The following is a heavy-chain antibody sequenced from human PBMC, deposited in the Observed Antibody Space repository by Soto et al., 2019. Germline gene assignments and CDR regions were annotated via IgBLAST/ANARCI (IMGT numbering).Heavy chain of an antibody. V-gene: IGHV5-51*01. CDR2: IYPGDSDT. Sequence: LGESLKISCKGSGCSFTSYWIGWVRQMPGKGLEWMGIIYPGDSDTRYSPSFQGQVTISADKSISTAYLQWSSLKASDTAMYYCARGPYYDILTGYAAFDIWGQGTMVTVSS. D-gene: IGHD3-9*01. CDR3: ARGPYYDILTGYAAFDI. J-gene: IGHJ3*02. CDR1: GCSFTSYW.